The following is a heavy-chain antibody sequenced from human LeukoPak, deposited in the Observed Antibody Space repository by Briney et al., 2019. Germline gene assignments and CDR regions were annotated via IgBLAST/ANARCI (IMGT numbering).Heavy chain of an antibody. CDR3: TTGLYYDFWSGKDV. CDR2: IKSKTDGGTT. CDR1: GFTFSSYA. Sequence: GGSLRLSCAASGFTFSSYAMNWIRQAPGKGLEWVGRIKSKTDGGTTDYAAPVKGRFTISRDDSKNTLYLQMNSLKTEDTAVYYCTTGLYYDFWSGKDVWGKGTTVTVSS. J-gene: IGHJ6*04. D-gene: IGHD3-3*01. V-gene: IGHV3-15*01.